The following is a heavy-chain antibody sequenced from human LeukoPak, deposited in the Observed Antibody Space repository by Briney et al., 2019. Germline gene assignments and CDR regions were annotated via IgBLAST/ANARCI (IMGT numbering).Heavy chain of an antibody. J-gene: IGHJ5*02. CDR3: ARGALGGSTLNNWFDP. Sequence: NPSETLSLTCTLSGVSTSSHYWAWIRQPPGKGLEWIGYIYYSGSTNHNPSLKSRVTISVHTSKNQFSLKLNSVTAADTAVYYCARGALGGSTLNNWFDPWGQGTLVTVSS. V-gene: IGHV4-59*08. CDR1: GVSTSSHY. D-gene: IGHD3-16*01. CDR2: IYYSGST.